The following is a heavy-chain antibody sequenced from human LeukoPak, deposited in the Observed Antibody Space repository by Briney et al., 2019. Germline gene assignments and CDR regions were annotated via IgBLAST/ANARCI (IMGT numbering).Heavy chain of an antibody. CDR1: GFTFSNYA. CDR3: AKDQGSHRESDY. CDR2: IGGSGDSI. V-gene: IGHV3-23*01. Sequence: GGSLRLSCAASGFTFSNYAMNWVRRAPGKGLEWVSKIGGSGDSIYYADSVKGRFTISRDNSKNTLYLQMNSLRVEDTAIYYCAKDQGSHRESDYWGQGTLVTVSS. J-gene: IGHJ4*02. D-gene: IGHD3-16*02.